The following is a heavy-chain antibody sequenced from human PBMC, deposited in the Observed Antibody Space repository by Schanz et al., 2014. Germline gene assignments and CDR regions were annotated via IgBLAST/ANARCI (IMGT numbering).Heavy chain of an antibody. V-gene: IGHV3-48*01. D-gene: IGHD5-12*01. CDR1: AFIFRSYS. CDR3: AKEKGGHSGYDLVS. J-gene: IGHJ5*02. CDR2: ISRSSSTI. Sequence: EVQLVESGGGLVQPGGSLRLSCAASAFIFRSYSMHWVRQAPGKGLEWVSYISRSSSTIYYADSVRGRFTISRDNSKNMVFLQMTSLRAEDTAVYYCAKEKGGHSGYDLVSWGQGTLLIVSS.